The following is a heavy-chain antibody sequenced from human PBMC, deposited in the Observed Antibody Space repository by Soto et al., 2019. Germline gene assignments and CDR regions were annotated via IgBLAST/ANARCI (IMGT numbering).Heavy chain of an antibody. CDR1: GGTFSSYA. D-gene: IGHD2-15*01. CDR2: IIPIFGTA. J-gene: IGHJ6*02. Sequence: SVKVSCKASGGTFSSYAISWVRQAPGQGLEWMGGIIPIFGTANYAQKFQGRVTITADESTSTAYMELSSLRSEDTAVYYCARDAGYCSGGSCYLIRHYGMDVSAQGTTVPGS. V-gene: IGHV1-69*13. CDR3: ARDAGYCSGGSCYLIRHYGMDV.